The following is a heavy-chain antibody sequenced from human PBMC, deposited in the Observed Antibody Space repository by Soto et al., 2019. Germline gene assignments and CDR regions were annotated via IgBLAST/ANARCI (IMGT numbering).Heavy chain of an antibody. J-gene: IGHJ6*02. CDR2: IYYSGST. CDR1: GASISSYY. V-gene: IGHV4-59*01. CDR3: ARVNIRTYGMDV. Sequence: NPXETLSLSCAVSGASISSYYWSWIRQPPGKGLEWIGYIYYSGSTNYNPSLKSRVTISVDTSKNQFSLKLSSVTAADTAVYYCARVNIRTYGMDVWGQGTTVTVSS.